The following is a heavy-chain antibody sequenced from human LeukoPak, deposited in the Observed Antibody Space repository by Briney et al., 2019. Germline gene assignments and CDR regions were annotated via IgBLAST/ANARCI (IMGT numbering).Heavy chain of an antibody. J-gene: IGHJ4*02. Sequence: GGSLRLSCAASGFTFSSYGMHWVRQAPGKGLEGVAFIRYDGSNKYYADSVKGRFTISRDNSKNTLYLQMNSLRAEDTAVYYCAKAGPLRFPTPFDYWGQGTLVTVSS. CDR1: GFTFSSYG. V-gene: IGHV3-30*02. CDR2: IRYDGSNK. D-gene: IGHD3-3*01. CDR3: AKAGPLRFPTPFDY.